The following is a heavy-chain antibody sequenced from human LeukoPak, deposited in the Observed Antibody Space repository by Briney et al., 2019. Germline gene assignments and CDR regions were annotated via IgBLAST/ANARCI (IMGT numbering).Heavy chain of an antibody. D-gene: IGHD3-10*01. J-gene: IGHJ5*02. Sequence: PSETLSLTCAVCGGSFSGYYWSWIRQPPGKGLEWIGEINHSGSTNYNPSLKSRVTISVDTSKNQFSLKLSPVTAADTAVYYCARANLGWFDPWGQGTLVTVSS. V-gene: IGHV4-34*01. CDR2: INHSGST. CDR3: ARANLGWFDP. CDR1: GGSFSGYY.